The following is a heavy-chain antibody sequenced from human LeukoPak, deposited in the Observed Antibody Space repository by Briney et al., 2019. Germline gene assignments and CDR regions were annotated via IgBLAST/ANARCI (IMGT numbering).Heavy chain of an antibody. CDR2: IIPIFGTA. D-gene: IGHD1-7*01. Sequence: SVKVSCKASGYTFTSYGISWVRQAPGQGLEWMGGIIPIFGTANYAQKFQGRVTITTDESTSTAYMELSSLRSEDTAVYYCARVSVTGTTYWFDPWGQGTLVTVSS. CDR1: GYTFTSYG. CDR3: ARVSVTGTTYWFDP. J-gene: IGHJ5*02. V-gene: IGHV1-69*05.